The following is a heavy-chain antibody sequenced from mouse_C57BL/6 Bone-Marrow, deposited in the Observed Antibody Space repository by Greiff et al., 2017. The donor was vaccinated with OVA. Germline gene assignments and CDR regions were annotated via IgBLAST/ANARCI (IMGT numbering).Heavy chain of an antibody. V-gene: IGHV5-4*01. CDR2: ISDGGSYT. CDR3: ARESSPYWYFDV. Sequence: EVQGVESGGGLVKPGGSLKLSCAASGFTFSSYAMSWVRQTPEKRLEWVATISDGGSYTYYPDNVKGRFTISRDNAKNNLYLQMSHLKSEDTAMYYCARESSPYWYFDVWGTGTTVTVSS. J-gene: IGHJ1*03. CDR1: GFTFSSYA. D-gene: IGHD1-3*01.